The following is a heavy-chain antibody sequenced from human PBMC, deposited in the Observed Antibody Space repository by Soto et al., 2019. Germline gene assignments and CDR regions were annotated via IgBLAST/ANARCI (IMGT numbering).Heavy chain of an antibody. CDR1: GFSLSTSGMC. CDR2: IDWDDDK. Sequence: SGPTLVNPTQTLTLTCTFSGFSLSTSGMCVSWIRQPPGKALEWLARIDWDDDKYYSTSLKTRLTISKDTSKNQVVLTMTNMDPVDTATYYCARAGFLGPPESLMDVWGKGTPVTVSS. J-gene: IGHJ6*03. V-gene: IGHV2-70*11. D-gene: IGHD3-16*01. CDR3: ARAGFLGPPESLMDV.